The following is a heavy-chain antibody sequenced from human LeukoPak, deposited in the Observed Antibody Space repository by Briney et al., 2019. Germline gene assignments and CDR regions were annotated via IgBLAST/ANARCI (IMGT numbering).Heavy chain of an antibody. Sequence: PGGSLRLSCTASRFTFGDYAVSWVRQAPGKGLEWVGFIRSKAYGGTTEYAASAKGRFTISRDDSKSIAYLQMNSLKTEDTAVYYCTRDTYYYDSSIPGYWGQGTLVTVSS. CDR1: RFTFGDYA. V-gene: IGHV3-49*04. D-gene: IGHD3-22*01. CDR2: IRSKAYGGTT. CDR3: TRDTYYYDSSIPGY. J-gene: IGHJ4*02.